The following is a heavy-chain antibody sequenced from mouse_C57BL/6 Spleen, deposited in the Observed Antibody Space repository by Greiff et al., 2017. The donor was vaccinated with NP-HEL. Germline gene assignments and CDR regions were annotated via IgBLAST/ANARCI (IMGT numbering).Heavy chain of an antibody. V-gene: IGHV5-9*01. CDR1: GFTFSSYT. J-gene: IGHJ2*01. CDR2: ISGGGGNT. CDR3: ARARGNYFDY. Sequence: EVQRVESGGGLVKPGGSLKLSCAASGFTFSSYTMSWVRQTPEKRLEWVATISGGGGNTYYPDSVKGRFTISRDNAKNTLYLQMSSLRSEDTALYYCARARGNYFDYWGQGTTLTVSS.